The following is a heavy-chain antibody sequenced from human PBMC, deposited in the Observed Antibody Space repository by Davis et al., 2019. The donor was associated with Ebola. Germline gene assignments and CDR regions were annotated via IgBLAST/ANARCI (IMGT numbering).Heavy chain of an antibody. V-gene: IGHV1-69*06. CDR1: GGTFSSYA. D-gene: IGHD2-15*01. CDR2: IIPIFGTA. CDR3: ARDEVVVAATGWFDP. Sequence: SSVKVSCKASGGTFSSYAISWVRQAPGHGLEWMGGIIPIFGTANYAQKFQGRVTITADKSTSTAYMELSSLRAEDTAVYYCARDEVVVAATGWFDPWGQGTLVTVSS. J-gene: IGHJ5*02.